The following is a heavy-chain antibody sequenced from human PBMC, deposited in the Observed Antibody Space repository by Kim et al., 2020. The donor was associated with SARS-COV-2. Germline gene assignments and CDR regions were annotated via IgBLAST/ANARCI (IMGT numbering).Heavy chain of an antibody. V-gene: IGHV3-73*01. D-gene: IGHD1-26*01. CDR2: IRSKSNSYET. CDR1: GLTLSGSA. J-gene: IGHJ3*02. Sequence: GGSLRLSCAASGLTLSGSAMHWVRQASGTGLEWVARIRSKSNSYETAYAASVEGRFTISRDDSKNTAYLQMNSLKTEDTAVYYCARGPPYSESYWDAFDIWGQGTMVTVSS. CDR3: ARGPPYSESYWDAFDI.